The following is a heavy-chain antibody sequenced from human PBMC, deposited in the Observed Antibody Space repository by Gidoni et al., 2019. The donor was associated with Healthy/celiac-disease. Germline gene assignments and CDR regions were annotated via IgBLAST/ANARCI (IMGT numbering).Heavy chain of an antibody. Sequence: QVQLVQSGAEVKKPGSSVKVSCKASGGTFSSYATSWVRQAPGQGLEWMGGIIPIFGTANYAQKFQGRVTITADKSTSTAYMELSSLRSEDTAVYYCASSLGVVVAATPGDWGQGTLVTVSS. J-gene: IGHJ4*02. D-gene: IGHD2-15*01. CDR1: GGTFSSYA. V-gene: IGHV1-69*06. CDR3: ASSLGVVVAATPGD. CDR2: IIPIFGTA.